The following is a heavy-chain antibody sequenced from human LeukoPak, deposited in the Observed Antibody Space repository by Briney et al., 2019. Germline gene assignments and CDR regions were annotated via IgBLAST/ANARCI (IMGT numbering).Heavy chain of an antibody. CDR1: GGSISSSNYY. J-gene: IGHJ6*03. CDR2: IYYSGST. V-gene: IGHV4-39*07. Sequence: SETLSLTCTVSGGSISSSNYYWGWIRPPPGKGLEWIGSIYYSGSTYYNPSLKSRVTISVDTSKNQFSLKLSSVTAADTAVYYCARSYYHSSGYYYYYYYYMDVWGKGTTVTVSS. CDR3: ARSYYHSSGYYYYYYYYMDV. D-gene: IGHD3-22*01.